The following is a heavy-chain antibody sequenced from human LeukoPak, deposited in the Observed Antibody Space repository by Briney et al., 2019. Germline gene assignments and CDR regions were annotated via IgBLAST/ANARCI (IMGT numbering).Heavy chain of an antibody. V-gene: IGHV4-39*07. CDR2: IYYSGST. CDR1: GGSIRSSSYY. J-gene: IGHJ5*02. CDR3: ARWGTYASTSNWFDP. D-gene: IGHD2-2*01. Sequence: SETLSLTCTVSGGSIRSSSYYWGWIRQPPGKGLEWIGNIYYSGSTYYNPSLKSRVTISVDTSKNQFSLKLSSVTAADTAVYYCARWGTYASTSNWFDPWGQGTLVTVSS.